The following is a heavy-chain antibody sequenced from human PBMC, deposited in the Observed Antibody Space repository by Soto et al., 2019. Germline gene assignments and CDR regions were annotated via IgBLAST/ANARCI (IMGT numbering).Heavy chain of an antibody. Sequence: QVQLVESGGGLVKPGGSLRLSCAASGFTFSDYYMSWIRQAPGKGLEWVSYISSSGSTIYYADSVKGRFTISRDNAKNSLYLQMNRLRAEDTAVYYCARDRNFGVFIKHDYYGLDVWGQGTTVTVSS. CDR3: ARDRNFGVFIKHDYYGLDV. CDR2: ISSSGSTI. V-gene: IGHV3-11*01. J-gene: IGHJ6*02. D-gene: IGHD3-3*01. CDR1: GFTFSDYY.